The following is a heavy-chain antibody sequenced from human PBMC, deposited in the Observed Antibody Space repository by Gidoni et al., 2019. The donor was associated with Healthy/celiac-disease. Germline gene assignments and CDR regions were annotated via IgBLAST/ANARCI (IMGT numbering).Heavy chain of an antibody. J-gene: IGHJ4*02. Sequence: QVQLVESGGGVVPPGRSLRLSCAASGFTFSSYGMHWVRQAPGKGLEWVAVISYDGSNKYYADSVKGRFTISRDNSKNTLYLQMNSLRAEDTAVYYCAILTGTGGLVGYWGQGTLGTVSS. D-gene: IGHD1-20*01. CDR1: GFTFSSYG. CDR3: AILTGTGGLVGY. CDR2: ISYDGSNK. V-gene: IGHV3-30*03.